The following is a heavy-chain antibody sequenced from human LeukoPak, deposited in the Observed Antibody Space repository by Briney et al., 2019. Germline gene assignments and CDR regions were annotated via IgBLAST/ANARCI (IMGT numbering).Heavy chain of an antibody. CDR3: VCLGYCTTSSCQP. V-gene: IGHV3-7*01. J-gene: IGHJ4*02. D-gene: IGHD2-2*01. CDR1: GFSFSSYW. Sequence: GGSLRLSCVGSGFSFSSYWMTWVRQAPGKGLEWVANIKQDGSETYYVDSVKGRFTIYRDNAENTLYLQMNSLTAEDTAVYYCVCLGYCTTSSCQPWGQGTLVTVSS. CDR2: IKQDGSET.